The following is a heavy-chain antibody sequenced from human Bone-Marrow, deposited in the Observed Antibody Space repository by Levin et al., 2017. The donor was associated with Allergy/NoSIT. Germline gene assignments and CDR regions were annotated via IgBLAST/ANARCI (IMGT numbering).Heavy chain of an antibody. V-gene: IGHV3-15*01. CDR3: TTDYMSGFDYYGLDV. D-gene: IGHD5-12*01. Sequence: GGSLRLSCAASGVTFSNAWMSWVRQAPGKGLEWVGRIKSISDGATTDYAAPVKGRFLISRDDSTNTLYLQMNSLKTEDTAVYYCTTDYMSGFDYYGLDVWGQGTTVIVSS. CDR2: IKSISDGATT. CDR1: GVTFSNAW. J-gene: IGHJ6*02.